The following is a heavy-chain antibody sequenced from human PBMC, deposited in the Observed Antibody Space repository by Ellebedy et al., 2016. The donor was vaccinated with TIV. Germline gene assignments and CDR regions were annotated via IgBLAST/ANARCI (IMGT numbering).Heavy chain of an antibody. Sequence: MPSETLSLTCTVSGASINSGHFWGWIRPSPGKGLEWIGTISHTGTTSYSPSLQSRVTISVDTSKNQFSLKLTSVTPADTAVYYCARGIFSGGQDYHGMDVWGQGTTVTVSS. D-gene: IGHD3-10*01. CDR1: GASINSGHF. CDR3: ARGIFSGGQDYHGMDV. CDR2: ISHTGTT. V-gene: IGHV4-38-2*02. J-gene: IGHJ6*02.